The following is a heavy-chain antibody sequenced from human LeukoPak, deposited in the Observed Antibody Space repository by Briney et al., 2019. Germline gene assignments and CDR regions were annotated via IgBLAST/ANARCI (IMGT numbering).Heavy chain of an antibody. V-gene: IGHV3-23*01. J-gene: IGHJ4*02. Sequence: GGSLRLSCAASGFTFSSYWMHWVRQAPGKGLEWDSGISGSGGGAHYADSVKGRFTISRDNFKNTLSVQMSSLRVEDTAVYYCAKSGSIAVADKFDDWGQGTLVTVSS. CDR1: GFTFSSYW. D-gene: IGHD6-19*01. CDR3: AKSGSIAVADKFDD. CDR2: ISGSGGGA.